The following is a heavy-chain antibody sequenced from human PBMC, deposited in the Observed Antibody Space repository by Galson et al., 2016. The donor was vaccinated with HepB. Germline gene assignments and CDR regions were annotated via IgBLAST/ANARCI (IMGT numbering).Heavy chain of an antibody. V-gene: IGHV3-23*01. CDR2: ITGSGGST. CDR1: GFIFNNYA. J-gene: IGHJ4*02. Sequence: SLRLSCAASGFIFNNYAMHWVRQAPGKGLEWVSLITGSGGSTYYADSVKGRFTISRDNSRNTLYLQMNSLRTEDTAVYYCAKLPRFGVDSWGQGTLVTVSS. D-gene: IGHD3-10*01. CDR3: AKLPRFGVDS.